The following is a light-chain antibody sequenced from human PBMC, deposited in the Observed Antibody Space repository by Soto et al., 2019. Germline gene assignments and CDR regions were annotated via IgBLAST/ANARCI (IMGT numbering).Light chain of an antibody. Sequence: DIQMTQSPSTLPASVGDRVTITCLASQSISNWLDWYQQKPGTSPKLLIYHASTLESGVPSRFSGSGSGTEFTLTISSMQPDDVATYYRQKYTSAPITFRQATRLELK. CDR2: HAS. J-gene: IGKJ5*01. V-gene: IGKV1-5*01. CDR3: QKYTSAPIT. CDR1: QSISNW.